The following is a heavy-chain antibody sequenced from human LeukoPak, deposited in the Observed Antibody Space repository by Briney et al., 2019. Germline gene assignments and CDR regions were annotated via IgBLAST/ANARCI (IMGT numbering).Heavy chain of an antibody. D-gene: IGHD2-21*02. CDR3: ARARTRGGGDLDY. V-gene: IGHV3-30*04. Sequence: PGGSLRLSCAASGFTFSGFTMNWVRQAPGKGLEWVAVISYDGSNKYYADSVKGRFTISRDNSKNTLYLQMNSLRAEDTAVYYCARARTRGGGDLDYWGQGTLVTVSS. CDR1: GFTFSGFT. J-gene: IGHJ4*02. CDR2: ISYDGSNK.